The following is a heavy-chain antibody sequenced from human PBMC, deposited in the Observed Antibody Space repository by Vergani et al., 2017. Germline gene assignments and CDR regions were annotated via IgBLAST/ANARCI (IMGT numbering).Heavy chain of an antibody. CDR2: IIPILGIA. Sequence: QVQLVQSGAEVKKPGSSVKVSCKASGGTFSSYAISWVRQAPGQGLEWMGRIIPILGIANYAQKFQGRVTITADKSTSTAYMELSSLRSEDTAVYYCARRREGDYYYYGMDVWGQGTTVTVSS. V-gene: IGHV1-69*04. CDR3: ARRREGDYYYYGMDV. J-gene: IGHJ6*02. D-gene: IGHD1-26*01. CDR1: GGTFSSYA.